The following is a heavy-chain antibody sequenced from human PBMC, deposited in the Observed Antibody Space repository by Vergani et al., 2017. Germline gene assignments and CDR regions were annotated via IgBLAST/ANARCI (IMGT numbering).Heavy chain of an antibody. J-gene: IGHJ6*02. CDR2: ISGSGGST. V-gene: IGHV3-23*01. D-gene: IGHD5-12*01. Sequence: EVQLLEPGGDLVQPGGSLRPSCAASGFTFNQFVMNWVRQAPGKGLEWVSGISGSGGSTSYAGSVKGRFTISRDSSKNTLYLQLNSLSAGDAAVYYCAKAKPRNSGYDYLYYYHAMDVGGQGTTATVSS. CDR1: GFTFNQFV. CDR3: AKAKPRNSGYDYLYYYHAMDV.